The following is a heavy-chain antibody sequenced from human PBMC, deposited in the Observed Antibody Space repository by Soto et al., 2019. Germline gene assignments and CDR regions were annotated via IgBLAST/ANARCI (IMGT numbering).Heavy chain of an antibody. V-gene: IGHV3-23*01. J-gene: IGHJ4*02. Sequence: GGSLRLSCEASGFTFSSHAMNWVRQAPGKGLEWVSAISGSGGSTYYADSVKGRFTISRDNSKNTLYLQMNSLRAEDTAVYYCARIQLWFHFDYWGQGTLVTVSS. CDR3: ARIQLWFHFDY. CDR2: ISGSGGST. D-gene: IGHD5-18*01. CDR1: GFTFSSHA.